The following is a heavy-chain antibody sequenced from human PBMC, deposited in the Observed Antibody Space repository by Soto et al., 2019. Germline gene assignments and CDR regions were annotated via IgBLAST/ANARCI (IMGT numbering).Heavy chain of an antibody. Sequence: PGGSLRLSCAASGFTFSSYSMNWVRQAPGKGLEWVSSISSSSTYIYYADSVKGRFTISRDNAKNSLYLQMNSLRAEDTAVYYCARVGGTYSETDYWGQGTLVTVS. V-gene: IGHV3-21*01. CDR2: ISSSSTYI. CDR1: GFTFSSYS. D-gene: IGHD1-26*01. J-gene: IGHJ4*02. CDR3: ARVGGTYSETDY.